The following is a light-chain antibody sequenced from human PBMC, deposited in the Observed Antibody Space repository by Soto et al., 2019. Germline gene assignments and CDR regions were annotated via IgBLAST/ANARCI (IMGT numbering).Light chain of an antibody. CDR3: QQYISYSST. V-gene: IGKV1-5*03. CDR2: KAS. Sequence: DIQITQSPSTLSASVGDRVTITCRASQSISSWLAWYQQKPGKAPKLLIYKASSLASGVPSRFRGSGSGTEFTLTISRLQPDDFATYYCQQYISYSSTFGQGTKVDIK. CDR1: QSISSW. J-gene: IGKJ1*01.